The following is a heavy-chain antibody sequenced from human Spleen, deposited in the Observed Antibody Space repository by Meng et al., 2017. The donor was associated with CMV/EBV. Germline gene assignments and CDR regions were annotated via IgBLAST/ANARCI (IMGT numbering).Heavy chain of an antibody. J-gene: IGHJ4*02. CDR1: GDSISSNNVA. Sequence: SETLSLTCDISGDSISSNNVAWNWIRQSPSRGLEWLGRTYYRSQWYNDYAVSVKSRITINPDTSKNQFSLQLNSVTPEDTAVYYCARDSRIVGATTVDYWGQGTLVTVSS. CDR3: ARDSRIVGATTVDY. CDR2: TYYRSQWYN. V-gene: IGHV6-1*01. D-gene: IGHD1-26*01.